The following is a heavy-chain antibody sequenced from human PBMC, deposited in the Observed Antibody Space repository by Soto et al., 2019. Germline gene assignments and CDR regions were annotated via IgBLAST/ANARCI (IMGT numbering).Heavy chain of an antibody. CDR2: ISGSGGST. Sequence: EVQLLESGGGLVQPGGSLRLSCAASGFTFSSYAMSWVRQAPGKGLEWVSAISGSGGSTYYADSVKGRFTISRDNSKNTLYLQMNSLRAEDTAVYYCGKDPGLTTVVKPYWYFDLWGRGTLVTVSS. D-gene: IGHD4-17*01. CDR3: GKDPGLTTVVKPYWYFDL. CDR1: GFTFSSYA. J-gene: IGHJ2*01. V-gene: IGHV3-23*01.